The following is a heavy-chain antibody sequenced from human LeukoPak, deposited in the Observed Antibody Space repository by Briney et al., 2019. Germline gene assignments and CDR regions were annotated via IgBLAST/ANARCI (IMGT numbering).Heavy chain of an antibody. CDR2: ICWNSGRI. CDR1: GFTFNDYA. V-gene: IGHV3-9*01. J-gene: IGHJ4*02. D-gene: IGHD3-9*01. CDR3: AKDRGTILAVPFDY. Sequence: PGRSLRLSCAASGFTFNDYAMHWVRQAPGKGLEWVSGICWNSGRIGYGDSVKGRFTISRDNAKNSLYLQMHSLRAEDTALYYCAKDRGTILAVPFDYWGQGTLVTVSP.